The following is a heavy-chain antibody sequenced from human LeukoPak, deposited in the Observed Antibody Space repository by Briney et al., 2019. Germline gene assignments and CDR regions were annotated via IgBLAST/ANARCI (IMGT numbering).Heavy chain of an antibody. CDR1: GDIFNSYS. Sequence: SVKVSCKASGDIFNSYSISWVRQAPGQGLEWMGGIIPIFGSANYAQTFQGRVTITTDQSTNTAYMELSSLSSEDTAVYYCARVGRSRGSLPNSYYYMDVWGKGTTVTVSS. CDR3: ARVGRSRGSLPNSYYYMDV. D-gene: IGHD1-26*01. V-gene: IGHV1-69*05. CDR2: IIPIFGSA. J-gene: IGHJ6*03.